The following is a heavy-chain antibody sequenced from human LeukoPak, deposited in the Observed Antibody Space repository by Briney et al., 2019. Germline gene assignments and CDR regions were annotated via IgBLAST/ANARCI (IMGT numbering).Heavy chain of an antibody. CDR2: ISNSRGCAT. CDR1: GFTLGDYY. V-gene: IGHV3-11*01. CDR3: ARDFRNKGMDV. D-gene: IGHD2/OR15-2a*01. J-gene: IGHJ6*02. Sequence: GGSLRLSCAASGFTLGDYYVSWVRQAPGKGLEWVSYISNSRGCATFYADSVECRFTNSKDNAKNSVYLQMNSLSADDTAIYYCARDFRNKGMDVWGQGTTVTVSS.